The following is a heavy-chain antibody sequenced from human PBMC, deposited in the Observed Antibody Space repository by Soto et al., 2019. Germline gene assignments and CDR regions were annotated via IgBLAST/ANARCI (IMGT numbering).Heavy chain of an antibody. D-gene: IGHD6-6*01. V-gene: IGHV3-7*05. J-gene: IGHJ4*02. CDR1: GFTFSSYW. CDR2: IKQDGSEK. Sequence: GGSLRLSCAASGFTFSSYWMSWVRQAPGKGLEWVANIKQDGSEKYYVDSVKGRFTISRDNAKNSLYLQMNSLRAEDTAVYYCARDLEYSSWGPHLFDYWGQGTLVTVSS. CDR3: ARDLEYSSWGPHLFDY.